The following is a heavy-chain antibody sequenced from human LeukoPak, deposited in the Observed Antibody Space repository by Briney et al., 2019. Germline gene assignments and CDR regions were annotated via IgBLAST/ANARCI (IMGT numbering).Heavy chain of an antibody. Sequence: ASVKVSCKASGYTFTSYGISWVRQAPGQGLEWMGWISAYNGNTNYAQKLQGRVTMTTDTSTSTAYMELRSLRSDDTAVYYCAGSSGSPYYYHYGMDVWGQGTTVTVSS. D-gene: IGHD3-22*01. CDR2: ISAYNGNT. V-gene: IGHV1-18*01. CDR3: AGSSGSPYYYHYGMDV. CDR1: GYTFTSYG. J-gene: IGHJ6*02.